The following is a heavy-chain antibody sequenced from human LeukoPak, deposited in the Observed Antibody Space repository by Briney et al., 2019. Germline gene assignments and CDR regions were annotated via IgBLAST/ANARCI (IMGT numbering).Heavy chain of an antibody. V-gene: IGHV3-48*01. CDR2: VSSGSSTK. CDR1: GFTFSTFD. CDR3: ARLRYYAMDV. J-gene: IGHJ6*02. Sequence: GGSLRLSCVASGFTFSTFDMNWVRQAPGKGLEWVSYVSSGSSTKYYADSVKGRFTISRDNAKNSLYLQMNSLRAEDTAVYYCARLRYYAMDVWGQGTTVIVSS.